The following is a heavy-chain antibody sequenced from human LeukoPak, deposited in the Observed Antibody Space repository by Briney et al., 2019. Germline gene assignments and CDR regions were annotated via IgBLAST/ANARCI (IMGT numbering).Heavy chain of an antibody. J-gene: IGHJ3*02. CDR3: ATDHVVGVTMSAFDI. CDR2: IYYSGTT. D-gene: IGHD1-26*01. Sequence: SETLSLTCTVSGGSISTYYWNWIRQPPGKGLEWIGYIYYSGTTNYNPSLKSRVSMSVDTSKTQFSLKLSSVTAADTAVYYCATDHVVGVTMSAFDIWGQGTMVTVSS. V-gene: IGHV4-59*01. CDR1: GGSISTYY.